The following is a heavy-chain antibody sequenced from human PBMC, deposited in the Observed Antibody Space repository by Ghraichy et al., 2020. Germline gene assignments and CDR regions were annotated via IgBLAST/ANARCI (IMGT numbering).Heavy chain of an antibody. CDR2: IWYDGSNK. CDR3: ARDGSGGDSSGYLLGP. D-gene: IGHD3-22*01. V-gene: IGHV3-33*08. CDR1: GFTFSSYG. J-gene: IGHJ5*02. Sequence: GGSLRLSCAASGFTFSSYGMHWVRQAPGKGLEWVAVIWYDGSNKYYADSVKGRFTISRDNSKNTLYLQMNSLRAEDTAVYYCARDGSGGDSSGYLLGPWGQGTLVTVSS.